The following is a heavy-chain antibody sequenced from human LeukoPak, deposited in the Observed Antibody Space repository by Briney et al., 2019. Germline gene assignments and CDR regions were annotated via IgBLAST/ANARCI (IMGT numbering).Heavy chain of an antibody. CDR3: AGGYCSGGSCRRYYYGMDV. CDR1: GGTFSSYA. V-gene: IGHV1-69*13. CDR2: IIPIFGTA. Sequence: GASVKVSCKASGGTFSSYAISWVRQAPGQGLEWMGGIIPIFGTANYAQKFQGRVTITADESTSTAYMELSSLRSEDTAVYYCAGGYCSGGSCRRYYYGMDVWGQGTTVTVSS. D-gene: IGHD2-15*01. J-gene: IGHJ6*02.